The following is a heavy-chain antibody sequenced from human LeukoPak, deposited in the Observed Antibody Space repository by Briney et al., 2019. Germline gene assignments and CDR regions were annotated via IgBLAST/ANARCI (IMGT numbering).Heavy chain of an antibody. CDR1: GGSISSGGYY. V-gene: IGHV3-11*05. Sequence: LSLTCTVSGGSISSGGYYWSWIRQAPGKGLEWVSFISSSSSYTNYADSVQGRFTISRDNAKNSLYLQMNSLRAEDTAVYYCARDRPHYFGDFSHYFDYWGQGTLVTVSS. J-gene: IGHJ4*02. CDR3: ARDRPHYFGDFSHYFDY. D-gene: IGHD3-16*01. CDR2: ISSSSSYT.